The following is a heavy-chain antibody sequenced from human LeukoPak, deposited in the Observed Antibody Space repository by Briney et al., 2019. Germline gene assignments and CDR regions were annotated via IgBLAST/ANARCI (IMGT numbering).Heavy chain of an antibody. CDR2: IRSKANSYAT. J-gene: IGHJ4*02. D-gene: IGHD3-10*01. V-gene: IGHV3-73*01. CDR3: TRHRDYYGSGSLGDY. CDR1: GFTFSGSA. Sequence: GGSLRLSCAASGFTFSGSAMHWVRQASGKGLEWVGRIRSKANSYATAYAASVKGRFTISRDDSKNTAYLQMNSLKTEDTAVYYCTRHRDYYGSGSLGDYWGQGTLVTVSS.